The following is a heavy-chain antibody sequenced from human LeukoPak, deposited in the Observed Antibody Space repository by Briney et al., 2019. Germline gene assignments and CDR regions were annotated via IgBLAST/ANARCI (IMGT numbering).Heavy chain of an antibody. CDR1: DYDFINYW. Sequence: GESLKISWEGSDYDFINYWIAWVRQMPGKGLEWRVSIYPGDSDTRYSPSFQGQVTISIDKSISTAYLQWSSLKASDSAMYYCARLKVAGTPDYWGQGTLVTVSS. D-gene: IGHD6-19*01. V-gene: IGHV5-51*01. CDR3: ARLKVAGTPDY. J-gene: IGHJ4*02. CDR2: IYPGDSDT.